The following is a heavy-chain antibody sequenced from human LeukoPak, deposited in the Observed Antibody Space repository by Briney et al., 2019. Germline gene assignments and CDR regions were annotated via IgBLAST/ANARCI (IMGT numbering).Heavy chain of an antibody. J-gene: IGHJ5*02. Sequence: GGSLRLSCAASGFIFNNYGLIWVRQAPGKGLEWVSAISNDGGGTTYADFVNGRFTISRDNSKNTLFLQMNSLRAEDTALYYCGKGSSGYFADLWGQGTLVTVSS. D-gene: IGHD3-22*01. CDR2: ISNDGGGT. CDR1: GFIFNNYG. V-gene: IGHV3-23*01. CDR3: GKGSSGYFADL.